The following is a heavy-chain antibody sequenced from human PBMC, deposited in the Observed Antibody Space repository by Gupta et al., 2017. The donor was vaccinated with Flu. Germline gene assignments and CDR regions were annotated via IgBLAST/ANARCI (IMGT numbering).Heavy chain of an antibody. V-gene: IGHV1-69*01. Sequence: APGQGLEWMGGIVPMLGTAYYAQEFQGRVTITADESTTTVYMELSSLTSGDTAVYYCAKGRGLRGTADAFDVWGQGTVVTVSS. D-gene: IGHD1-1*01. CDR3: AKGRGLRGTADAFDV. J-gene: IGHJ3*01. CDR2: IVPMLGTA.